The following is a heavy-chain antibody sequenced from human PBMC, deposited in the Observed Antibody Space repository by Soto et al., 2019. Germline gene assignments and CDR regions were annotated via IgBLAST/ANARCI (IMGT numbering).Heavy chain of an antibody. CDR2: INHSGST. V-gene: IGHV4-34*01. Sequence: SETLSLTCAVYGGSFSGYYWSWIRQPPGKGLEWIGEINHSGSTNYNPSLKSRVTISVDTSKNQFSLKLSSVTAADTAVYYCARTKSYYPWANYFDYWGQGTLVTVSS. D-gene: IGHD3-22*01. CDR1: GGSFSGYY. J-gene: IGHJ4*02. CDR3: ARTKSYYPWANYFDY.